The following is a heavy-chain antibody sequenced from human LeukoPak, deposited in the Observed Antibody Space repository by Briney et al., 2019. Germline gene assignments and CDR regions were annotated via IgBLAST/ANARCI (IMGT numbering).Heavy chain of an antibody. CDR1: GFTFNIYE. Sequence: GGSLRLSCAASGFTFNIYEMNWVRQAPGRGLEWVSYISNSGTTVYYADSVKGRFTISRDNAKNSLYLQIHRLRAEDTAVYYCARGGGSYPFFDYWGQGTLVTVSS. CDR3: ARGGGSYPFFDY. CDR2: ISNSGTTV. D-gene: IGHD1-26*01. V-gene: IGHV3-48*03. J-gene: IGHJ4*02.